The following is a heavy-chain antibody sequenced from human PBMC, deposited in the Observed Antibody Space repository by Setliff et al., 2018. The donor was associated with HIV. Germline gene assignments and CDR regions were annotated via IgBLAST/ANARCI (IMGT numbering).Heavy chain of an antibody. CDR3: AREGITMVRGLIIHSSYPCMDV. D-gene: IGHD3-10*01. CDR1: GYIFTTYG. J-gene: IGHJ6*02. V-gene: IGHV1-18*01. CDR2: ISGYNGNT. Sequence: ASVKVSCKASGYIFTTYGISWVRQAPGQGREWMGWISGYNGNTNYAQNLQGRVTMTTDTSTSTVYMELRSLRSDDTAVYYCAREGITMVRGLIIHSSYPCMDVWGQGTMVTVSS.